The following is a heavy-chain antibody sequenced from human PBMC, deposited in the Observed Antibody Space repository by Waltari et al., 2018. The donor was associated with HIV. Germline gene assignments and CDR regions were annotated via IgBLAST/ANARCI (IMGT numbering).Heavy chain of an antibody. CDR2: ISGSGGST. CDR3: AKDRLRVNYDFWSTPPHYYYGMDV. J-gene: IGHJ6*02. D-gene: IGHD3-3*01. Sequence: VSAISGSGGSTYYADSVKGRFTISRDNSKNTLYLQMNSLRAEDTAVYYCAKDRLRVNYDFWSTPPHYYYGMDVWGQGTTVTVSS. V-gene: IGHV3-23*01.